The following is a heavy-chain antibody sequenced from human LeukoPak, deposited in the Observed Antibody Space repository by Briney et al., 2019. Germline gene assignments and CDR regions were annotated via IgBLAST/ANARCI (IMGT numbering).Heavy chain of an antibody. CDR3: ARAKGSVPIDY. CDR1: GFTFSSYS. Sequence: GGSLRLSCAASGFTFSSYSMNWVRQAPGKGMESVSSISSSSSYIYYADSVKGRFTISRDNAKNSLYLQMNSLRAEDTAVYYCARAKGSVPIDYWGQGTLVTVSS. CDR2: ISSSSSYI. D-gene: IGHD6-19*01. J-gene: IGHJ4*02. V-gene: IGHV3-21*01.